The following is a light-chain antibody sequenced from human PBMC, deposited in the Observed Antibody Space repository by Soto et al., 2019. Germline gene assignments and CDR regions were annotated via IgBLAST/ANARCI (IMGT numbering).Light chain of an antibody. CDR1: QGIQKY. CDR2: EAS. V-gene: IGKV1-33*01. Sequence: DIQMTQSPPSLSASVGDRVTITCRASQGIQKYLTWYQQKPGKAPNLLITEASNLETGVPSRFSGSGSGTDFTLTISSLQAEDIGTYYCQQYDDLPRTFGQGTRLE. CDR3: QQYDDLPRT. J-gene: IGKJ5*01.